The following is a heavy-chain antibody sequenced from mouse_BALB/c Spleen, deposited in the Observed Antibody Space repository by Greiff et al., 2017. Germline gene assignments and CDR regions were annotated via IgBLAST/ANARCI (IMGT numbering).Heavy chain of an antibody. CDR2: IYPYNGGT. Sequence: DVQLQESGPELVKPGASVKISCKASGYTFTDYNMHWVKQSHGKSLEWIGYIYPYNGGTGYNQKFKSKATLTVDNSSSTAYMELRSLTSEDSAVYYCARFDDDEVYYAMDYWGQGTSVTVSS. CDR1: GYTFTDYN. D-gene: IGHD2-12*01. V-gene: IGHV1S29*02. J-gene: IGHJ4*01. CDR3: ARFDDDEVYYAMDY.